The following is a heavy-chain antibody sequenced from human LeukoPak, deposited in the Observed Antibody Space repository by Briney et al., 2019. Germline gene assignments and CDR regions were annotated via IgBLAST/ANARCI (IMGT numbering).Heavy chain of an antibody. D-gene: IGHD3-3*01. Sequence: PGGSLRLSCAASGFTLSSYAMAWVRQAPGKGLEWVSSMSSGSRHIYYADSVRGRFTISRDNAKNSLYLLMNSLRAEDTAVYYCTRDRPTGASRVFVVQWGQGTPVTVSS. CDR3: TRDRPTGASRVFVVQ. J-gene: IGHJ4*02. CDR2: MSSGSRHI. V-gene: IGHV3-21*01. CDR1: GFTLSSYA.